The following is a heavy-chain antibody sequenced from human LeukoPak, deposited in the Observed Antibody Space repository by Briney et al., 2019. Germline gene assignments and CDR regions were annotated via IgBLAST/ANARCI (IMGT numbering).Heavy chain of an antibody. CDR1: GFTFSSYG. D-gene: IGHD2-21*02. CDR2: ITYSGGNT. J-gene: IGHJ4*02. Sequence: GGSLRLSCAASGFTFSSYGMSWVRQAPGKGLEWVSAITYSGGNTYYADSVKGRFTISRDNSKNMLYLQMNSLRAEDTAVYYCAKDGTGCGGDCYSDYWGQGTLVTVSS. V-gene: IGHV3-23*01. CDR3: AKDGTGCGGDCYSDY.